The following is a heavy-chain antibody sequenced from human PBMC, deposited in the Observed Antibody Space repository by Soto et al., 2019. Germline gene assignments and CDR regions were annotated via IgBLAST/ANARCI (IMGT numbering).Heavy chain of an antibody. V-gene: IGHV1-3*01. CDR2: INAGNGNT. CDR1: GYTFTSYA. Sequence: VASVKGSCKASGYTFTSYAMHWVRQAPGQRLELMGWINAGNGNTKYSQKFQGRVTITRDTSASTAYMELSSLRSEDTAVYYCARDSNRGSGSYYGRNGMDVWGQGTTVTVYS. CDR3: ARDSNRGSGSYYGRNGMDV. J-gene: IGHJ6*02. D-gene: IGHD1-26*01.